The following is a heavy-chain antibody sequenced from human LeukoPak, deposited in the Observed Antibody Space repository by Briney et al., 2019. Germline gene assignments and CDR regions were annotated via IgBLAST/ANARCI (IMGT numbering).Heavy chain of an antibody. CDR2: ISSPDTTT. V-gene: IGHV3-48*03. J-gene: IGHJ6*03. D-gene: IGHD6-13*01. CDR1: GFTFSSYS. CDR3: AKIGSTIADSYYYYYMDV. Sequence: GGSLTLSCAASGFTFSSYSMNWVRQAPGKGLEWVSYISSPDTTTYYADSVKGRFTISRDNAKNLLSLQMSSLRAEDTAVYYCAKIGSTIADSYYYYYMDVWGKGTTVTVSS.